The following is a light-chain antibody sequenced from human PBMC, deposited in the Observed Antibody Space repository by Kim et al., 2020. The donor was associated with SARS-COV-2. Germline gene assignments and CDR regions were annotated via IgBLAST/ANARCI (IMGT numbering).Light chain of an antibody. CDR1: RLNIGANYD. J-gene: IGLJ3*02. CDR3: QSYDSSLSGSKV. CDR2: SNT. Sequence: VTTSGTGNRLNIGANYDVHWYQIMPGTAPKLLIYSNTNRPSGVPDRFSGSKSGTSASLAITGLQAEDEAEYFGQSYDSSLSGSKVFGGGTQLTVL. V-gene: IGLV1-40*01.